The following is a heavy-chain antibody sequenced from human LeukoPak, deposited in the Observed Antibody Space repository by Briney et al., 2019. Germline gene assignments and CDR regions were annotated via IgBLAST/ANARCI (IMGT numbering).Heavy chain of an antibody. J-gene: IGHJ4*02. CDR1: GFTFSSFA. Sequence: GGSLRLSCAASGFTFSSFAMSWIRQAPGKGLEWVSYISSSSSYTNYADSVKGRFTISRDNAKNSLYLQMNSLRAEDTAVYYCATGGRAAPSDYWGQGTLVTVSS. CDR2: ISSSSSYT. CDR3: ATGGRAAPSDY. D-gene: IGHD6-25*01. V-gene: IGHV3-11*06.